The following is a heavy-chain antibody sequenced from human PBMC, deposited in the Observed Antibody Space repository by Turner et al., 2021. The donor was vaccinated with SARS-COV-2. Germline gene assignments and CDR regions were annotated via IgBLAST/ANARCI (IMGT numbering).Heavy chain of an antibody. D-gene: IGHD5-18*01. CDR1: GFTFSSYG. CDR2: IWYDGSNK. J-gene: IGHJ4*02. V-gene: IGHV3-33*01. Sequence: QVQLVESGGGVVQHGRYLRLSCAASGFTFSSYGMHWVRQAPGKGREWVAVIWYDGSNKYNADSVKGRFTISRDNSKNTLYLQMNSLRAEDTAVYYCAREGTAMFQNFYYWGQGTLVTVSS. CDR3: AREGTAMFQNFYY.